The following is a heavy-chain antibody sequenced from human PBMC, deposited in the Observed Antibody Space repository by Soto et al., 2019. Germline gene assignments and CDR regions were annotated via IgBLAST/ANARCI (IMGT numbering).Heavy chain of an antibody. J-gene: IGHJ5*02. CDR2: MYYSGSP. CDR1: GGSITSYH. D-gene: IGHD2-2*01. V-gene: IGHV4-59*12. CDR3: ARCLYHRVDP. Sequence: PSETLSLTCIVSGGSITSYHWGWIRQSPGKGLEWIGYMYYSGSPNYNPSLESRVTISVDTSKNQLSLILNSVTAADTAVYYCARCLYHRVDPWGQGSLVTVSS.